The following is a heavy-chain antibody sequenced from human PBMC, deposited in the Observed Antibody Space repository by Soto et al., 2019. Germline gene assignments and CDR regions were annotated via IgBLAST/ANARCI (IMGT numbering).Heavy chain of an antibody. CDR2: IYYSGST. J-gene: IGHJ3*02. CDR3: ARRYGKNAFDI. CDR1: GGSISSSSYY. V-gene: IGHV4-61*01. Sequence: SETLSLTCTVSGGSISSSSYYWRWIRQPPGKGLEWIGYIYYSGSTNYNPSLKSRVTISVDTSKNQFSLKLSSVTAADTAVYYCARRYGKNAFDIWGQGTMVTVSS. D-gene: IGHD5-18*01.